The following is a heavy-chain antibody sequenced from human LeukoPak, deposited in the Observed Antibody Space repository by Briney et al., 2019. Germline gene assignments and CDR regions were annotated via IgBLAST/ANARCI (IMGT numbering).Heavy chain of an antibody. D-gene: IGHD6-19*01. CDR2: TYYRSKWYN. CDR1: GDSVSSNSAA. CDR3: ARDKYSSGWYWYDY. Sequence: SQTLSLTCAISGDSVSSNSAAWDWIRQSPSRGLEWLGRTYYRSKWYNNYAVSVKSRITINPDTSKNQFSLQLNSVTPEDTAVYYCARDKYSSGWYWYDYWGQGTLVTVSS. V-gene: IGHV6-1*01. J-gene: IGHJ4*02.